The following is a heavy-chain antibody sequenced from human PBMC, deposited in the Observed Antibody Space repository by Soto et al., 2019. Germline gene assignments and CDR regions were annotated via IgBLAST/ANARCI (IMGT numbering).Heavy chain of an antibody. Sequence: PGGSLRLSCAASGFTFSSYAMSWVRQAPGKGLGWVSAISGSGGSTYYADSVKGRFTISRDNSKNTLYLQMNSLRAEDTAVYYCAKTIVGATHGFDCWGQGTLVTVSS. CDR3: AKTIVGATHGFDC. J-gene: IGHJ4*02. CDR1: GFTFSSYA. D-gene: IGHD1-26*01. V-gene: IGHV3-23*01. CDR2: ISGSGGST.